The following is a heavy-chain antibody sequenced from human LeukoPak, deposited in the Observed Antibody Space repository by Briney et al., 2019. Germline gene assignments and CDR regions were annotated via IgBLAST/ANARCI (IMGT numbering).Heavy chain of an antibody. J-gene: IGHJ1*01. V-gene: IGHV3-48*01. D-gene: IGHD3-3*01. Sequence: GGSLRLSCAASGFTFSSYGMTWVRQAPGEGLQWASYISNDGATTYYADSVKGRFIISRDNAKNSLFLQINSLRAEDTAVYYCATSTLWSGILQYWGQGTLVTVSS. CDR2: ISNDGATT. CDR1: GFTFSSYG. CDR3: ATSTLWSGILQY.